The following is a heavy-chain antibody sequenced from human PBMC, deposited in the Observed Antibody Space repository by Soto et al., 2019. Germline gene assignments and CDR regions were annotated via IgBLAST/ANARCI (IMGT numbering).Heavy chain of an antibody. CDR2: ISLYSDGT. Sequence: ASVKVSCKTPGYTFSNYGITWVRQAPGQPLEWLGWISLYSDGTNYTQKFQCRVSMTTDTSTTTAYMELRSLRSDDTAVYYCARVVPGAEAWFGPWGQGTLVTVSS. J-gene: IGHJ5*02. D-gene: IGHD2-2*01. CDR1: GYTFSNYG. CDR3: ARVVPGAEAWFGP. V-gene: IGHV1-18*01.